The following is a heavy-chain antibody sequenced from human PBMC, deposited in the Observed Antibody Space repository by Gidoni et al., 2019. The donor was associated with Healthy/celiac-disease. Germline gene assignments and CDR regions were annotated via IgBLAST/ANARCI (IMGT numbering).Heavy chain of an antibody. CDR1: GGTFSSYA. D-gene: IGHD1-26*01. Sequence: QVQLGQSGAEVKKPGSSVKVSCKASGGTFSSYALSWVRHAPCRGLEWMGGIIPIFGTANYAQKFQSRVTITAAESTSTTYMELSSLRSEDTAVYYCARLGNGSYFFRLVAAFDIWGQGTMVTVSS. CDR2: IIPIFGTA. J-gene: IGHJ3*02. V-gene: IGHV1-69*01. CDR3: ARLGNGSYFFRLVAAFDI.